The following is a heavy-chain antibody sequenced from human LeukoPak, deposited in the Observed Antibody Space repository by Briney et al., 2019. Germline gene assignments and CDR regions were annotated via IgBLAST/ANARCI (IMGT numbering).Heavy chain of an antibody. Sequence: GGSLRLSCAASGFTFNTYWMTWVRQAPGKGLEWVANINEDGREKYYVDSVKGRIFISRDNARHSLYLQMDSPRAEDTAVYYCVRGGFSLDRWGQGTLVTVSS. CDR3: VRGGFSLDR. CDR2: INEDGREK. V-gene: IGHV3-7*01. CDR1: GFTFNTYW. D-gene: IGHD3-10*01. J-gene: IGHJ5*02.